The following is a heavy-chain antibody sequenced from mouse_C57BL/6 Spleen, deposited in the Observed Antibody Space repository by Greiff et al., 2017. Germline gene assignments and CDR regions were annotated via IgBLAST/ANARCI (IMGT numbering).Heavy chain of an antibody. D-gene: IGHD4-1*01. V-gene: IGHV1-54*01. CDR3: ARHWNYYAMDY. CDR1: GYAFTNYL. CDR2: INPGSGGP. Sequence: VQLQESGAELVRPGTSVKVSCKASGYAFTNYLIEWVKQRPGQGLEWIGVINPGSGGPNYNEKFKGKATLTADKSSSTAYMQLSSLTSEDSAVYFCARHWNYYAMDYWGQGTSVTVSS. J-gene: IGHJ4*01.